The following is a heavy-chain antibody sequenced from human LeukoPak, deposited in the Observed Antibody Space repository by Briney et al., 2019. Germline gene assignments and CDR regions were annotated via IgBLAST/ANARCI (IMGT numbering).Heavy chain of an antibody. J-gene: IGHJ4*02. CDR3: ARDSDYGGKGGDFDY. V-gene: IGHV3-48*02. Sequence: GSLRLSCAASGFTFSSYSMNWVRQAPGKGLEWVSYISSSSSTIYYADSVKGRFTISRDNAKNSLYLQMNSLRDEDTAVYYCARDSDYGGKGGDFDYWGQGTLVTVSS. CDR1: GFTFSSYS. D-gene: IGHD4-23*01. CDR2: ISSSSSTI.